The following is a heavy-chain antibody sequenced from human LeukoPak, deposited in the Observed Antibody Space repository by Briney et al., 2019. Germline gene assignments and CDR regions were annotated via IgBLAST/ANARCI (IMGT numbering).Heavy chain of an antibody. D-gene: IGHD3-10*01. V-gene: IGHV1-69*13. Sequence: SVKVSCKASGGTFSSYAISWVRQAPGQGLEWMGGIIPIFGTANYAQKFQGRVTITADESTSTAYMELSRLRSDDTAVYYCARPRGAKHGWYFDLWGRGTLVTVSS. J-gene: IGHJ2*01. CDR3: ARPRGAKHGWYFDL. CDR2: IIPIFGTA. CDR1: GGTFSSYA.